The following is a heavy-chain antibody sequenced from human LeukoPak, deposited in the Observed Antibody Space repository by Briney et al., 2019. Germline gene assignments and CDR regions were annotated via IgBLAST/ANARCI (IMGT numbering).Heavy chain of an antibody. V-gene: IGHV1-18*04. CDR2: NSAYNGNT. J-gene: IGHJ6*02. CDR3: GRAPHSSGWYPPYYYYYGMDV. Sequence: ATVKVSCKASGYTFTSYGISWVRQAPGQGLEWMGWNSAYNGNTNYAQKLQGRVTMTTDTSTSTAYMELRSLRSDDTAVYYCGRAPHSSGWYPPYYYYYGMDVWGQGTTVTVSS. D-gene: IGHD6-19*01. CDR1: GYTFTSYG.